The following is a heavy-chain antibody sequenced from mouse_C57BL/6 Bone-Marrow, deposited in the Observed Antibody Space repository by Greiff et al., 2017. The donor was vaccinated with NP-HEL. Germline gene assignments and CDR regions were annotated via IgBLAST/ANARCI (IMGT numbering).Heavy chain of an antibody. J-gene: IGHJ2*01. V-gene: IGHV1-63*01. CDR1: GYTFTNYW. CDR2: IYPGGGYT. Sequence: QVQLQQSGAELVRPGTSVKMSCKASGYTFTNYWIGWAKQRPGHGLEWIGDIYPGGGYTNYNEKFKGKATLTADKSSSPAYMQFSSLTSEDSAIYYCARQGTYYFDGWGQGTTLTVSS. CDR3: ARQGTYYFDG.